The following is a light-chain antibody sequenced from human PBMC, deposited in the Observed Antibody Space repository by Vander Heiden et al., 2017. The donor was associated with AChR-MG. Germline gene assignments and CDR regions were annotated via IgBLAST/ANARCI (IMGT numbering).Light chain of an antibody. J-gene: IGKJ2*02. Sequence: EIQMTESAATLSVPPGERASISSRASQSVSTEVAWYQHNPGQAPRLLIYVASTIVLGIPDRFSRSGSGVEFTLTSISRQYDDFAVYYWHQDNILCTFGQWTKLDLK. V-gene: IGKV3-15*01. CDR3: HQDNILCT. CDR1: QSVSTE. CDR2: VAS.